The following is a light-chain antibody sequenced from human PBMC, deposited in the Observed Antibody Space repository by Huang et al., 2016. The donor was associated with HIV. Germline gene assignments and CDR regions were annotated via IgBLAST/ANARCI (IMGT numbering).Light chain of an antibody. V-gene: IGKV1-9*01. J-gene: IGKJ4*01. CDR2: AAS. Sequence: IQLTQSPSSLSAAIGDRVTMTCRASQDINKDLAWYQQKPGKAPKLLISAASTLQSGVPSRFSGSGSWTDFTLIISNLQPEDCATYYCQQLNTYLPLTFGGGTKVEIK. CDR1: QDINKD. CDR3: QQLNTYLPLT.